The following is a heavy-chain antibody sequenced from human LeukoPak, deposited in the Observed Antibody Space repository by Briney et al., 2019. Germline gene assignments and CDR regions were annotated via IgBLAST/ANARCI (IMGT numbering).Heavy chain of an antibody. CDR2: ISTFTGDT. CDR3: DS. CDR1: GYPFTKSG. Sequence: ASVKVSCKGSGYPFTKSGIAWVRQAPGQGLEWMGWISTFTGDTNYAQKFQTRVTMTTDTSTTTVYMDDSAVYYCAKDEGRFDSWGQGTLVTVSS. D-gene: IGHD3-10*01. J-gene: IGHJ5*01. V-gene: IGHV1-18*01.